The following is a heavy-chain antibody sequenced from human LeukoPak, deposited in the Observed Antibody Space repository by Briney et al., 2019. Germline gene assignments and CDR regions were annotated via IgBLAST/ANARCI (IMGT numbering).Heavy chain of an antibody. Sequence: SETLSLTCTVSGGSISGYYWSWIRQPPGKGLEWIGYIYYSGSSNYNPSLKSRVTISVDTSKNQFSLKLSSVTAADTAVYYCARVNWVRYNWNDEVVYFDYWGQGTLVTVSS. J-gene: IGHJ4*02. CDR3: ARVNWVRYNWNDEVVYFDY. D-gene: IGHD1-20*01. CDR2: IYYSGSS. CDR1: GGSISGYY. V-gene: IGHV4-59*01.